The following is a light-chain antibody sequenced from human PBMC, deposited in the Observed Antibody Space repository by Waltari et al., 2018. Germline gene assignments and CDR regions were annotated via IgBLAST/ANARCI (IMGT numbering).Light chain of an antibody. CDR2: EAS. Sequence: DIRMTQSPSTLSASAGDRVIISCRASQSISKWLAWYQQKPGKAPNLLIYEASTLQSGVPSRFSGTGSGTDFTLTISSLQPDDFATCYCQQYNSYSLLTFGGGTKVEIK. CDR3: QQYNSYSLLT. V-gene: IGKV1-5*03. CDR1: QSISKW. J-gene: IGKJ4*01.